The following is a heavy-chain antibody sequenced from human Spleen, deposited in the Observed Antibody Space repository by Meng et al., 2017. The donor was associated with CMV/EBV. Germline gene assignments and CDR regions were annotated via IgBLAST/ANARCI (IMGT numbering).Heavy chain of an antibody. J-gene: IGHJ4*02. CDR1: GGTFSSYA. CDR3: ARVAAAGAG. V-gene: IGHV1-69*12. Sequence: QVHVAEARAGGKNRGSSWKVSCKASGGTFSSYASSWVRQAPGKGLEWMGGIIPIFGTANYAQKFQGRVTITADESTSTAYMELSSLRSEDTAVYYCARVAAAGAGWGQGTLVTVSS. CDR2: IIPIFGTA. D-gene: IGHD6-13*01.